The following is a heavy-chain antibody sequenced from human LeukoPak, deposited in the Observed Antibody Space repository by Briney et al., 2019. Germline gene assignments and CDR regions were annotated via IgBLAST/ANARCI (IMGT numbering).Heavy chain of an antibody. CDR1: GYTFTSYG. Sequence: ASVKVSCKASGYTFTSYGISWVRQAPGQGLEWMGWISAYNGNTNYAQKLQGRVTMTTDTSTSTAYMELRSLRSDDTAVYYCARIRVSQLERPGPKTDYYYYGMDVWGQGTTVTVSS. J-gene: IGHJ6*02. V-gene: IGHV1-18*01. D-gene: IGHD1-1*01. CDR2: ISAYNGNT. CDR3: ARIRVSQLERPGPKTDYYYYGMDV.